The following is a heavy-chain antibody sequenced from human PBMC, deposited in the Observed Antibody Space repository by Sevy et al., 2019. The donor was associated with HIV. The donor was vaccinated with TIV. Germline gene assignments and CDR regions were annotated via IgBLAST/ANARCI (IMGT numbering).Heavy chain of an antibody. V-gene: IGHV6-1*01. CDR2: TYYRSKWYN. D-gene: IGHD3-10*01. CDR3: ARAGYYGSGTRLYYFDY. J-gene: IGHJ4*02. CDR1: GDSVSSNSAA. Sequence: SQTLSLTCAISGDSVSSNSAAWNWIRQSPSRGLEWLGRTYYRSKWYNDYAVSVKSRITINPDTSKNQFSLQLNSVTHEDTAVYYCARAGYYGSGTRLYYFDYWGQGTLVTVSS.